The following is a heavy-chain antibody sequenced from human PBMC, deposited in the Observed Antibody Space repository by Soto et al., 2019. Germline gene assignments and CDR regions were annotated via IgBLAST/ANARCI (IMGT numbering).Heavy chain of an antibody. CDR2: ISAYNGKT. J-gene: IGHJ2*01. CDR1: GYTFTSYG. CDR3: ARRKWHRLWYFDL. D-gene: IGHD5-12*01. V-gene: IGHV1-18*01. Sequence: QVQLVQSGAEVKKPGASVKVSCKASGYTFTSYGISWVRQAPGQGLEWMGGISAYNGKTNYPHKLRGRLTMTTDTSTSTAYMELRSLRSDDTAVYYCARRKWHRLWYFDLWGRGTLVTGSS.